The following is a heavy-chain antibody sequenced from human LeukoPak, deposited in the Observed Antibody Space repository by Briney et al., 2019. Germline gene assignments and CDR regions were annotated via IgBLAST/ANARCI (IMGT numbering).Heavy chain of an antibody. J-gene: IGHJ5*02. CDR3: ARITMVRGVTQFDP. D-gene: IGHD3-10*01. CDR2: IYSGGST. Sequence: PGGSLRLSCAASGFTVSSNYMSWVRQAPGKGLEWVSVIYSGGSTYYADSVKGRFTISRDNSKNTLYLQMNSLRAEDTAVYYCARITMVRGVTQFDPWGQGTLVTVSS. CDR1: GFTVSSNY. V-gene: IGHV3-53*01.